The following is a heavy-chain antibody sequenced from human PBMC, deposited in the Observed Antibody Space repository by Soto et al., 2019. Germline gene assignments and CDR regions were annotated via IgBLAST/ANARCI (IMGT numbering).Heavy chain of an antibody. CDR3: APGSDYFDI. J-gene: IGHJ3*02. CDR2: INPNSGGT. D-gene: IGHD3-10*01. V-gene: IGHV1-2*02. Sequence: ASVKVSCKASGYTFTGYYMHWVRQAPGQGLEWMGWINPNSGGTNYAPKFQGRVTMTRDTSISTAYMDLSRLRFDDTAIYYCAPGSDYFDIWRPGTMVTVSS. CDR1: GYTFTGYY.